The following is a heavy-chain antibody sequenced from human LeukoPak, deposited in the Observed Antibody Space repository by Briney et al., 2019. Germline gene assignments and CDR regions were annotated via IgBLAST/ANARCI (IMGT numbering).Heavy chain of an antibody. Sequence: GGSLRLPCAASGFTFSSYEMNWVRQAPGKGLEWVSYISSSGSTIYYADSVKGRFTISRDNAKNSLYLQMNSLRAEDTAVYYCARDGDPNCSGGSCYFYYYYYGMDVWGKGTTVTVSS. CDR1: GFTFSSYE. CDR2: ISSSGSTI. V-gene: IGHV3-48*03. J-gene: IGHJ6*04. D-gene: IGHD2-15*01. CDR3: ARDGDPNCSGGSCYFYYYYYGMDV.